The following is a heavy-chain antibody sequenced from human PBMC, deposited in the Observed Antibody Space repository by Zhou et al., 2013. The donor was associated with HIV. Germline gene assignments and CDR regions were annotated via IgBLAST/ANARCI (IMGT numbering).Heavy chain of an antibody. CDR1: GYTFTTYD. D-gene: IGHD5-12*01. J-gene: IGHJ4*02. Sequence: QVQLVQSGAEVKKPGASVKVSCKASGYTFTTYDINWVRQASGQGLECMGWINPNNGNAASAQRFQGRITMTRTTSISTAYLELSSLRSEDTAVYYCARGRYDLGFWGQGTLVTVSS. V-gene: IGHV1-8*02. CDR2: INPNNGNA. CDR3: ARGRYDLGF.